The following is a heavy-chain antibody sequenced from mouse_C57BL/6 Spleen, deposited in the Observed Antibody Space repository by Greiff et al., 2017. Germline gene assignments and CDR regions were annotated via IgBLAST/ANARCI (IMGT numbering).Heavy chain of an antibody. D-gene: IGHD2-3*01. V-gene: IGHV1-55*01. J-gene: IGHJ2*01. CDR3: TRYDCFFDY. CDR1: GYTFTSYW. CDR2: IYPGSGST. Sequence: QVQLQQPGAELVKPGASVKMSCKASGYTFTSYWINWVKQRPGQGLEWIGDIYPGSGSTNYNEKFKSKATLTVDTSSSTAYMQLSILTSEDSAVYYCTRYDCFFDYWGQGTTLTVSS.